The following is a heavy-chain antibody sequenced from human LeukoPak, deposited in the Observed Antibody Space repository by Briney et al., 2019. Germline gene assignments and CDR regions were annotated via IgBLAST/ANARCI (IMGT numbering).Heavy chain of an antibody. CDR3: ARGAGDYYDSSGPHDY. D-gene: IGHD3-22*01. CDR1: GYTFTSYG. Sequence: ASVKVSCKASGYTFTSYGISWVRQAPGQGLEWMGWISAYNGNTNYAQKPQGRVTMTTDTSTSTAYMELRSLRSDDTAVYYCARGAGDYYDSSGPHDYWGQGTLVTVSS. J-gene: IGHJ4*02. CDR2: ISAYNGNT. V-gene: IGHV1-18*01.